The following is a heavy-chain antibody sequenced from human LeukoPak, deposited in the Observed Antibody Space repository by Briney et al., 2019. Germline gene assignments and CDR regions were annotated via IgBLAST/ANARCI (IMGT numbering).Heavy chain of an antibody. CDR2: INHSGST. CDR1: GGSFSGYY. CDR3: ASCRKGYYYYYMDV. V-gene: IGHV4-34*01. J-gene: IGHJ6*03. Sequence: PSETLSLTCAVYGGSFSGYYWSWIRQPPGKGLEWIGEINHSGSTNYNPSLKSRVTISVDTSKNQFSLKLSSVTAADTAVYYCASCRKGYYYYYMDVWGKGTTVTISS.